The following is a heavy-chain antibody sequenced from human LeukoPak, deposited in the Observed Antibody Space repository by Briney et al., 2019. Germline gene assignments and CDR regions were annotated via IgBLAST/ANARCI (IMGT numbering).Heavy chain of an antibody. Sequence: SETLSLTCTVSGGSISGSSYYWGWIRQPPGKGLEWIGSIYYSGSTYYNPSLKSRVTISVDTSKNQFSLKLSSVTAADTAVYYCAAGIAIEYYFDYWGQGTLVTVSS. V-gene: IGHV4-39*01. D-gene: IGHD2-21*01. CDR1: GGSISGSSYY. CDR2: IYYSGST. CDR3: AAGIAIEYYFDY. J-gene: IGHJ4*02.